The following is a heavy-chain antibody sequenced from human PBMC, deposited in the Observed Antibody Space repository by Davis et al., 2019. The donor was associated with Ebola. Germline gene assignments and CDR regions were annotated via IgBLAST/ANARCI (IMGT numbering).Heavy chain of an antibody. CDR1: GGSISSSNW. CDR3: ARDRPTYYDILTGRNWFDP. V-gene: IGHV4-4*02. CDR2: IYHSGST. J-gene: IGHJ5*02. D-gene: IGHD3-9*01. Sequence: SETLSLTCAVSGGSISSSNWWSWVRQPPGKGLEWIGEIYHSGSTNYNPSLKSRVTISVDKSKNQFSLKLSSVTAADTAVYYCARDRPTYYDILTGRNWFDPWGQGTLVTVSS.